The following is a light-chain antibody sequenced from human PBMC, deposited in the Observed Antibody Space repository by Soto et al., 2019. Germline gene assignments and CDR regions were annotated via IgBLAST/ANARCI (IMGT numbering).Light chain of an antibody. CDR3: QQYGSSPRT. CDR2: GAS. Sequence: EIVLTKPSGTWSLSLAKRATLSTPASQSGSGGYVSWYQQQPGQAPRRLIYGASSPATGLPDRFSGRGSGTDFTLSISRLEPEYVAVYYCQQYGSSPRTFGQGTTGDI. CDR1: QSGSGGY. J-gene: IGKJ1*01. V-gene: IGKV3-20*01.